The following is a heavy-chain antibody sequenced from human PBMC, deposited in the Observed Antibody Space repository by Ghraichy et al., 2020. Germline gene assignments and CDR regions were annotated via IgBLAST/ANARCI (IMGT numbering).Heavy chain of an antibody. J-gene: IGHJ6*02. CDR2: IRYDGSNK. CDR1: GFSFNNCG. CDR3: AKGDWDTGASPGPLPYGMDV. V-gene: IGHV3-30*02. Sequence: GGSLRLSCAASGFSFNNCGMHWVRQAPGNGLEWVAFIRYDGSNKHYADSVKGRLAISRDNFMNTLHLEMNKLRPEDTAVYYCAKGDWDTGASPGPLPYGMDVWGQGTTVTVSS. D-gene: IGHD5-18*01.